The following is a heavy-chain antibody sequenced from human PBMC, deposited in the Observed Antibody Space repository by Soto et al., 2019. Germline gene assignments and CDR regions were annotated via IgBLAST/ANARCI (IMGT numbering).Heavy chain of an antibody. V-gene: IGHV3-7*01. CDR2: IRQDGSEK. D-gene: IGHD2-15*01. CDR3: ARELSGPARLDY. J-gene: IGHJ4*02. Sequence: VQLVESGGGLVQPGGSLRLSCAASGFTFGSYWMSWVRQAPGKGLEWVANIRQDGSEKYCVDSVKGRFTISRANAKNSLYLQMNGLRVEDTAVYYCARELSGPARLDYWGQGTLVTVSS. CDR1: GFTFGSYW.